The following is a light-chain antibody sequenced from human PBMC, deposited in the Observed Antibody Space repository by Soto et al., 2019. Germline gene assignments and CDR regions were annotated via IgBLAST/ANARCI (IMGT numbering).Light chain of an antibody. CDR1: SSDVGGYNY. CDR3: SSYGGSNNYV. V-gene: IGLV2-8*01. Sequence: QSALTQPPSASGSPGQSVTISCTGKSSDVGGYNYVSWYRHHPGKAPQLMIYEVNKRPSGVPDHFSGSKSGNTASLTVSGLQPEDEADYYCSSYGGSNNYVFGSGTKVTVL. CDR2: EVN. J-gene: IGLJ1*01.